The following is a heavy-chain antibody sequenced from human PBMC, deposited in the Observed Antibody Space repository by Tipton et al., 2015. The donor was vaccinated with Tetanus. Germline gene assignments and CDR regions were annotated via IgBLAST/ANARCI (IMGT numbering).Heavy chain of an antibody. CDR3: AKEQSDADYYYYGMDV. CDR1: GFTFSSFG. J-gene: IGHJ6*02. D-gene: IGHD4-11*01. Sequence: SLRLSCAASGFTFSSFGMTWVRQAPGKGLEWVSSITGSSSYIYYADSVKGRFTISRDNAKNSLYLQMNSLRAEDTAVYYCAKEQSDADYYYYGMDVWGQGTTVTVSS. CDR2: ITGSSSYI. V-gene: IGHV3-21*04.